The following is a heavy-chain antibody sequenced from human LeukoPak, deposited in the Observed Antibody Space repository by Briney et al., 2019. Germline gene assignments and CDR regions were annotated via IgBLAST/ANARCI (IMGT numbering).Heavy chain of an antibody. V-gene: IGHV3-66*02. CDR1: GFTVSTNY. CDR3: ARGGEQLLAPYYYYGMDV. J-gene: IGHJ6*02. CDR2: IYSGGST. Sequence: GGSLRLSCAASGFTVSTNYMSWVRQAPGKGREWVSVIYSGGSTYYTDSVQGRFTISRDNSKNTLYLQMNSLRAEDTAVYYCARGGEQLLAPYYYYGMDVWGQGTTVTVSS. D-gene: IGHD6-13*01.